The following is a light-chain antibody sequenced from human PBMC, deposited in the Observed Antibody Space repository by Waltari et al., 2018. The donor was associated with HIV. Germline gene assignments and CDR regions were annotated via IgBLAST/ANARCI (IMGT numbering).Light chain of an antibody. V-gene: IGKV1-9*01. J-gene: IGKJ5*01. CDR3: QQRSDYPIT. CDR2: TAS. CDR1: QGISNF. Sequence: DIQLTQYPLFLSASVGDRVTITFRASQGISNFLAWYQQNPGKAPKLLIHTASILQSGVPSRFSGSGSGTEFTLTISSLQPEDFATYYCQQRSDYPITFGQGTRLEIK.